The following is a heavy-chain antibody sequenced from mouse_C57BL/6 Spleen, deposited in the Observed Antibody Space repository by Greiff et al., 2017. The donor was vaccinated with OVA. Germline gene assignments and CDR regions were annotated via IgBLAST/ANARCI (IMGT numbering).Heavy chain of an antibody. CDR2: ISSGGSYT. V-gene: IGHV5-6*02. Sequence: DVKLVESGGDLVKPGGSLKLSCAASGFTFSSYGMSWVRQTPDKRLEWVATISSGGSYTYYPDSVKGRFTISRDDAKNTLYLQMSSLKSEDTAMYYCARPPSGEYYFDYWGQGTTLTVSS. J-gene: IGHJ2*01. CDR1: GFTFSSYG. CDR3: ARPPSGEYYFDY.